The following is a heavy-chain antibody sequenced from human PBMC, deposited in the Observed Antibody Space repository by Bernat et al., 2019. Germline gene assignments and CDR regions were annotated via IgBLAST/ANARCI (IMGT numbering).Heavy chain of an antibody. Sequence: EVQLVESGGGLVQPGGSLRLSCAVSGFTFSNYWMTWVRQTPGKGLEWVANINQDGSGKYYVDSVKGRFTISRDNAKNSLYLQMNSLRADDTAVYYCARDHQYQLLLRGAVDIWGQGTMVTVSS. CDR2: INQDGSGK. J-gene: IGHJ3*02. D-gene: IGHD2-2*01. CDR3: ARDHQYQLLLRGAVDI. CDR1: GFTFSNYW. V-gene: IGHV3-7*03.